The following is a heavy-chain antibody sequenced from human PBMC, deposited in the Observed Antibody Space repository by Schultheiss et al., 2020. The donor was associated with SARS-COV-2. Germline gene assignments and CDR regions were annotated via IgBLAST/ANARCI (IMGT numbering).Heavy chain of an antibody. CDR1: GGSISSYY. D-gene: IGHD1-26*01. CDR3: ARYIVGATGAFDY. V-gene: IGHV4-59*12. CDR2: IYYSGST. Sequence: GSLRLSCTVSGGSISSYYWSWIRQPPGKGLEWIGYIYYSGSTNYNPSLKSRVTISVDTSKNQFSLKLSSVTAADTAVYYCARYIVGATGAFDYWGQGTLVTVSS. J-gene: IGHJ4*02.